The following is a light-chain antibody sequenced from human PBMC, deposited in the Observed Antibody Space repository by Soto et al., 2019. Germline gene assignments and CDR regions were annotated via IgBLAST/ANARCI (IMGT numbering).Light chain of an antibody. J-gene: IGKJ1*01. Sequence: EIVITQAPATLSVSPGEGATLSCRATESVTSNLAWYQQKPGQAPRLLIYGASTRATGIPARFSGSGSGTEFTLTISSLQSEDFAVYYCQQYNSWPPTTFGQGTKVDIK. CDR3: QQYNSWPPTT. CDR1: ESVTSN. CDR2: GAS. V-gene: IGKV3-15*01.